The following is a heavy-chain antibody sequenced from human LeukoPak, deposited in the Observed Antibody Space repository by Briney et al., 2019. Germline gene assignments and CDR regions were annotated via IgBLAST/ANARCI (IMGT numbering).Heavy chain of an antibody. V-gene: IGHV1-18*01. J-gene: IGHJ5*01. D-gene: IGHD2-15*01. CDR1: GYTFTSYG. CDR3: ARQIAVVEPTDPNWFDS. CDR2: ISAYNGNT. Sequence: ASVKVSCKASGYTFTSYGISWVRQAPGQGLEWMGWISAYNGNTNYAQKLQGRVTMTTDTSTSTAYMELRSLRSDDTAVYYCARQIAVVEPTDPNWFDSWGQGTLVTVSS.